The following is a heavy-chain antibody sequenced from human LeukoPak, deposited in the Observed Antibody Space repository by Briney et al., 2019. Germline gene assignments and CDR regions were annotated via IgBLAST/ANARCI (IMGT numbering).Heavy chain of an antibody. J-gene: IGHJ4*02. CDR2: IYYSGST. CDR1: GGSISSSSYY. V-gene: IGHV4-39*07. CDR3: AKDRDIAVAGTLFFDY. D-gene: IGHD6-19*01. Sequence: SETLSLTCTVSGGSISSSSYYWGWIRQPPGKGLEWIGSIYYSGSTYYNPSLKSRVTISVDTSKNQFSLKLSSVTAADTAVYYCAKDRDIAVAGTLFFDYWGQGTLVTVSS.